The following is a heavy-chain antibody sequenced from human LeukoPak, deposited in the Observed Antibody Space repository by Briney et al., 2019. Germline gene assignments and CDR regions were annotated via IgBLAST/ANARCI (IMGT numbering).Heavy chain of an antibody. CDR1: GYSISSGYY. V-gene: IGHV4-38-2*02. CDR3: ARASLTDSGYCSGGSCYSVGGGYFDY. D-gene: IGHD2-15*01. J-gene: IGHJ4*02. Sequence: SETLSLTCTVSGYSISSGYYWGWIRPPPGKGLEWIRSIYHSGSTYYNPSLKSRVTISVDTSKNQLSLKLSSVTAADTAVYYCARASLTDSGYCSGGSCYSVGGGYFDYWGQGTLVTVSS. CDR2: IYHSGST.